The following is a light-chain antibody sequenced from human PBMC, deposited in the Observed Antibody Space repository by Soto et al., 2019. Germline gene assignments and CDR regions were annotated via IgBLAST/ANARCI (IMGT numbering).Light chain of an antibody. J-gene: IGKJ2*01. CDR3: QQSYNSPPYS. Sequence: DIQMTQSPSSLSASVGDRVTITCRASQSISNYLNWYQHKPGEAPKLLIYAASNLRRGVPSRFSGSGSGTDLTLTISTLQPDDFATYYCQQSYNSPPYSFGQGTKLEIK. V-gene: IGKV1-39*01. CDR2: AAS. CDR1: QSISNY.